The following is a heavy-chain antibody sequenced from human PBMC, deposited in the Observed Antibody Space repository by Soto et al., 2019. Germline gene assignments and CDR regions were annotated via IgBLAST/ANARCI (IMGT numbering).Heavy chain of an antibody. CDR2: LNGGTGQT. V-gene: IGHV1-3*01. Sequence: QVQVVQSGAEVKKPGASVKVSCKASGYTFSTYGMHWVRQAPGQSLEWMGWLNGGTGQTRYSQRFQDRVIITRDTSASTGYMELRSLRSEETAVYYCARGKGMEENYFYYGMDIWGQGTTVTVSS. CDR3: ARGKGMEENYFYYGMDI. CDR1: GYTFSTYG. J-gene: IGHJ6*02. D-gene: IGHD3-10*01.